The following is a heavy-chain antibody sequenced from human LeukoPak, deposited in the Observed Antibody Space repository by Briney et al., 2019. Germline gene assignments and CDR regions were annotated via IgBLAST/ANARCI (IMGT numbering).Heavy chain of an antibody. CDR1: GYSFTAYD. V-gene: IGHV1-2*02. D-gene: IGHD6-19*01. CDR3: ARAKYSSGWYMNY. Sequence: GASVKVSCKASGYSFTAYDMHWVRQAPGQGLEWMGWINPNSGGTNYAQKFQGRVTMTRATSISTAYMELSRLRSDDTAVYYCARAKYSSGWYMNYWGQGTLVTVSS. J-gene: IGHJ4*02. CDR2: INPNSGGT.